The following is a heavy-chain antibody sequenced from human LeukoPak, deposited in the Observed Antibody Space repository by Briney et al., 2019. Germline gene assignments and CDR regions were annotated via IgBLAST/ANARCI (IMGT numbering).Heavy chain of an antibody. CDR2: ISQHASET. V-gene: IGHV3-7*01. Sequence: GGSLRLSCTASGFTFANYWMSWVRQAPGGGLEWVADISQHASETNYVDSVKGRFTISRDNAKKSLYLQMDNLRTEDTAVYYCALRFTYGDYRPAGDYWGQGTLVTVSS. CDR1: GFTFANYW. CDR3: ALRFTYGDYRPAGDY. D-gene: IGHD4-17*01. J-gene: IGHJ4*02.